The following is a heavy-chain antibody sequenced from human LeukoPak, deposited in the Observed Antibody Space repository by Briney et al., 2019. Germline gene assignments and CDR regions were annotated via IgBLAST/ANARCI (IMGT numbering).Heavy chain of an antibody. J-gene: IGHJ3*02. Sequence: QPGGSLRLSCAASGFTFSSYAMHWVRQAPGKGLEWVALISYDGTNKYYADSVVGRFTISRDTSKNTLYLQMNSLRAEDTAVYYCARDLETPTTDAFDIWGQGTMVTVSS. CDR1: GFTFSSYA. CDR3: ARDLETPTTDAFDI. V-gene: IGHV3-30*04. CDR2: ISYDGTNK. D-gene: IGHD5-24*01.